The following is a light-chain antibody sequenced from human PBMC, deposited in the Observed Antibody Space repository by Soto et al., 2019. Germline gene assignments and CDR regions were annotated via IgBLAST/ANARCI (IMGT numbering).Light chain of an antibody. CDR1: QSISSW. V-gene: IGKV1-5*01. Sequence: DIQMTQSPSTLSASVGDRVTITCRASQSISSWLAWYQQKPGKAPKLLIYDASSLESGVPSRFSGSGSGTEFTLTISSPQPEDFASYYCQQYNSYSTFGQGTKVDIK. CDR2: DAS. CDR3: QQYNSYST. J-gene: IGKJ1*01.